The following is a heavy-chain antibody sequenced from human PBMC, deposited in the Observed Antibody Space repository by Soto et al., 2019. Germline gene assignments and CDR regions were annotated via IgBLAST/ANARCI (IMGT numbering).Heavy chain of an antibody. V-gene: IGHV3-48*02. CDR3: ARAYGDSSYFDY. J-gene: IGHJ4*02. Sequence: VQLVESGGGLVQPGGSLRLSCAASGFTFSYYSVNWVRQAPGKGLEWVSYISSRGDTIYYADSVKGRFTISRDNAKNSLYLQLNTLRDEDTAVYYCARAYGDSSYFDYWGQGTLVTVSS. D-gene: IGHD4-17*01. CDR1: GFTFSYYS. CDR2: ISSRGDTI.